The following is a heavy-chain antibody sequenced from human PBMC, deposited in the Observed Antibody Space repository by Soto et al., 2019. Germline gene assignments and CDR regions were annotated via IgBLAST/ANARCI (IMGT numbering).Heavy chain of an antibody. CDR2: INYSGTT. Sequence: QLQLQESGPGLVKPSETLSLTCTVSGGSITSSSYYWGWIRQPPGKGLEWIGSINYSGTTYYNPSPSLKSRVAISVDTSKNQFSLKLSSVTAADTAVYYCARRNKLYSHGSRWGGWFDPWGQGTLVTVSS. CDR1: GGSITSSSYY. D-gene: IGHD2-2*02. CDR3: ARRNKLYSHGSRWGGWFDP. V-gene: IGHV4-39*01. J-gene: IGHJ5*02.